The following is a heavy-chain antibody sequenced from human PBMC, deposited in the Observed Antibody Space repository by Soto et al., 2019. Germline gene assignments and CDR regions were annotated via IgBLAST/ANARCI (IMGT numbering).Heavy chain of an antibody. Sequence: SETLSLTCTVSGGSITSYYWSWIRQPPGKGLEWIGYIFYSGSTNYNPSLTSRATLSVDTSRNQLSLKLTSVNAADTAVYYCARVGGAPLGAFDIWGQGTMVTVSS. V-gene: IGHV4-59*01. CDR3: ARVGGAPLGAFDI. D-gene: IGHD1-26*01. CDR2: IFYSGST. CDR1: GGSITSYY. J-gene: IGHJ3*02.